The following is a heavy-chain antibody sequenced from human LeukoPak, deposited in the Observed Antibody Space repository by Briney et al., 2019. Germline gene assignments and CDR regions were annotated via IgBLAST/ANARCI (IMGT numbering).Heavy chain of an antibody. J-gene: IGHJ4*02. Sequence: PGGSLRLSCAASGFSFNSYWMHWVRQAPGKGLVWVSRINSDGSSTSYADSVKGRSTISRDNAKNTLYLQMNSLRAEDTAVYYCARDTYTSGWYDYWGQGTLVTVSS. D-gene: IGHD6-19*01. CDR1: GFSFNSYW. CDR2: INSDGSST. V-gene: IGHV3-74*01. CDR3: ARDTYTSGWYDY.